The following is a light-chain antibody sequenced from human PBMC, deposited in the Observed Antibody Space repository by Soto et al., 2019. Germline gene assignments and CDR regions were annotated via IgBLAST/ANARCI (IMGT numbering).Light chain of an antibody. J-gene: IGKJ5*01. V-gene: IGKV1D-13*01. CDR2: DAS. CDR3: QQYNNWPPIT. Sequence: AIQLTQSPSSLSASVGDRVTITCRASQGISSALAWYQQKPGKAPKLLIYDASSLESGVPSRFSGSGSGTDFTLTISSLQSEDFAVYYCQQYNNWPPITFGQGTRWRL. CDR1: QGISSA.